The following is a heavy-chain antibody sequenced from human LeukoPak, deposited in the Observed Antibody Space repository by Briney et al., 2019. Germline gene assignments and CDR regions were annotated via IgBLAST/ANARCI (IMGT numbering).Heavy chain of an antibody. V-gene: IGHV3-48*04. J-gene: IGHJ4*02. CDR3: ARGGVDLAVAGNTLDY. Sequence: GGSLRLSCAASGFTFSSYSMNWVRQAPGKGLEWVSYISSSSSTIYYADSVKGRFTISRDNAKNSLYLQMNSLRAEDTAVYYCARGGVDLAVAGNTLDYWGQGTLVTVSS. D-gene: IGHD6-19*01. CDR2: ISSSSSTI. CDR1: GFTFSSYS.